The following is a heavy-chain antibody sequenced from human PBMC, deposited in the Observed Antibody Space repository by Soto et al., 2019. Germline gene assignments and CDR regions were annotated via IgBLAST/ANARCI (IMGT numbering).Heavy chain of an antibody. CDR1: GYTFTTYS. D-gene: IGHD1-26*01. CDR2: VNAENGST. Sequence: GASVKVSCKASGYTFTTYSIHWVRQAPGQRLEWMGWVNAENGSTKYSQKFQGRVTITIDTSASTAYMEMSSLRSEDTAVYYCARDTFGRLTIGVSDFWSQGTLVTVSS. J-gene: IGHJ4*02. CDR3: ARDTFGRLTIGVSDF. V-gene: IGHV1-3*01.